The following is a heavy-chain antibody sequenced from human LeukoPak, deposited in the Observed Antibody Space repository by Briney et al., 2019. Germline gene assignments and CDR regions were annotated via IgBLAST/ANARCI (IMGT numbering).Heavy chain of an antibody. CDR1: GFTFSSFG. D-gene: IGHD3-3*01. J-gene: IGHJ4*02. Sequence: SGGSLRLSCAASGFTFSSFGMHWVRQAPGKGLDWVAVISYDATNKIYADSLEGRFSISRDTSKSTVYLHMDSVRVDDTAVYYCARVPQGYRSGLASYFDHWGRGTLVTVSS. CDR2: ISYDATNK. CDR3: ARVPQGYRSGLASYFDH. V-gene: IGHV3-30*12.